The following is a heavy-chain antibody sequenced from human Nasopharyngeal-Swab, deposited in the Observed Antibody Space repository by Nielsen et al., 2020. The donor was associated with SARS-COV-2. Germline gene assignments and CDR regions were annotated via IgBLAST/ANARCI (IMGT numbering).Heavy chain of an antibody. V-gene: IGHV5-51*01. CDR2: IYPGDSDT. CDR1: GYSFTSYW. D-gene: IGHD3-16*01. Sequence: GGSLRLSCKGSGYSFTSYWIGWVRQMPGKGLEWTGIIYPGDSDTRYSPSFQGQVTISADKSISTAYLQWSSLKASDTAMYYCARLIRSQGYYYYMDVWGKGTTVTVSS. J-gene: IGHJ6*03. CDR3: ARLIRSQGYYYYMDV.